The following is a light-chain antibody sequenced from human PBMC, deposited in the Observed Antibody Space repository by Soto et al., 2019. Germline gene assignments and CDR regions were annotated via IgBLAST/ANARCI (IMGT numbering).Light chain of an antibody. Sequence: QSVLTQPPSVSAAPGQKVTISCSGSGSNIGNDYVSWYQQLPGTAPKLLIYDNNKRPSGIPDRVSGSKSGTSATLGITGLQTGDEADYYCGTWDGSLNAVVFGGGTKVTVL. V-gene: IGLV1-51*01. CDR2: DNN. J-gene: IGLJ2*01. CDR1: GSNIGNDY. CDR3: GTWDGSLNAVV.